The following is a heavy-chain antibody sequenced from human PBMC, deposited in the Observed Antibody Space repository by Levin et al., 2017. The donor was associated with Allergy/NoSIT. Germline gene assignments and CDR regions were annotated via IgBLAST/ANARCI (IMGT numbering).Heavy chain of an antibody. Sequence: KISCKASGGTFSSYAISWVRQAPGQGLEWMGGIIPIFGTANYAQKFQGRVTITADESTSTAYMELSSLRSEDTAVYYCAISGWHDAFDIWGQGTMVTVSS. J-gene: IGHJ3*02. CDR1: GGTFSSYA. V-gene: IGHV1-69*01. CDR2: IIPIFGTA. D-gene: IGHD6-19*01. CDR3: AISGWHDAFDI.